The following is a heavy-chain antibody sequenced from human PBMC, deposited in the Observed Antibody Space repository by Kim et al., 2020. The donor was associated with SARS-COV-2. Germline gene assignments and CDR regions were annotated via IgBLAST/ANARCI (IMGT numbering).Heavy chain of an antibody. J-gene: IGHJ5*02. CDR3: AKLVRASTT. CDR1: GFTFSSSA. D-gene: IGHD2-2*01. V-gene: IGHV3-23*01. Sequence: GGSLRLSCAASGFTFSSSAMTWVRQAPGKGLDWVAAISGSGSSTYYADSVKGRFTISRDNSKNTLYLQMNSLRAEDTALYYCAKLVRASTTWGQGTLVTVSS. CDR2: ISGSGSST.